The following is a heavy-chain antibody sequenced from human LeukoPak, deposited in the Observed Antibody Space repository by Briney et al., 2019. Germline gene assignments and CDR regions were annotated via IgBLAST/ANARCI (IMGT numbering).Heavy chain of an antibody. D-gene: IGHD5-18*01. CDR1: GFTFNNYA. CDR2: ISGSGAST. CDR3: AKSPSPGYSYGKRGGYYFDY. Sequence: GGSLRLSCAASGFTFNNYAMSWVRQAPGPGLEWVSAISGSGASTYYADSVNGRFTISRDNSKNTLYLQMNSLRAEDTAVYYCAKSPSPGYSYGKRGGYYFDYWGQGTLVTVSS. V-gene: IGHV3-23*01. J-gene: IGHJ4*02.